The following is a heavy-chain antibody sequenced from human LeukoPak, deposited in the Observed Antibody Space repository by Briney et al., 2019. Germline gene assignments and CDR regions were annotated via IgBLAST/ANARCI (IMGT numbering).Heavy chain of an antibody. CDR1: GFTFSSYA. CDR2: ISGSGGSA. V-gene: IGHV3-23*01. J-gene: IGHJ4*02. Sequence: GGSLRLSCAASGFTFSSYAMSWVRQAPGKGLEWVSGISGSGGSAYYADSVKGRFTIPRDNSKNTLYLQMNSLRAEDTAVYYCAKGGFGYSYGPVDYWGQGTLVTVSS. D-gene: IGHD5-18*01. CDR3: AKGGFGYSYGPVDY.